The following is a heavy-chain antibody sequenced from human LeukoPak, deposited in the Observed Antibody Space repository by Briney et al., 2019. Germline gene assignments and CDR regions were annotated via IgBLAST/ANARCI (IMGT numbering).Heavy chain of an antibody. CDR2: IYHSGST. J-gene: IGHJ4*02. V-gene: IGHV4-38-2*02. D-gene: IGHD3-22*01. CDR1: GYSISGGYY. Sequence: SETLSLTCAVSGYSISGGYYWAWIRQPPGKGLEWIGSIYHSGSTYYNPSLKSRVTISVDTSKNQFSLRLSSVTAADTAIYYCARDRRNSAYYCDSGGYYVEYWGQGTLVTVSS. CDR3: ARDRRNSAYYCDSGGYYVEY.